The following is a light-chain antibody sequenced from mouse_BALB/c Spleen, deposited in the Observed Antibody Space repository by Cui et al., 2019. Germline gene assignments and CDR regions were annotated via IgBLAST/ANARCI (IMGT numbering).Light chain of an antibody. V-gene: IGKV4-68*01. CDR2: LTS. CDR3: QQWSSNPLT. J-gene: IGKJ5*01. Sequence: QIVLTQSPALTAASPGEKVTVTCSASSSVSYMYWYQQKPRSSPKPWIYLTSNLASGVPARFSGSGSGTSYSLTISSMEAEDAATYYCQQWSSNPLTFGAGTKLELK. CDR1: SSVSY.